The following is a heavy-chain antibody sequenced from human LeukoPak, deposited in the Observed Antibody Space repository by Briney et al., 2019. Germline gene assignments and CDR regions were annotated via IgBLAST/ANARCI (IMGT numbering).Heavy chain of an antibody. CDR3: ARDWPPTTS. Sequence: GGSLRLACAASGFTFKNYWMSWVRQAPGKGLEWVANIKQDGSDKTYVDSVKGRFTISRDNAKNSLYLQMSSLTAEDTAVYYCARDWPPTTSWSQGTLVTVSS. CDR2: IKQDGSDK. V-gene: IGHV3-7*05. D-gene: IGHD1-7*01. CDR1: GFTFKNYW. J-gene: IGHJ5*02.